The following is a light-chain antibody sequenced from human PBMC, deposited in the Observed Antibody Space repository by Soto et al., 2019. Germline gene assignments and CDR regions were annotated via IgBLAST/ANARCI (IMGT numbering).Light chain of an antibody. Sequence: EIVLTQSPGTLSLSPGERATLSCRASQSVGSRSLAWYQQKPGQAPRVLLYGTSERATGIPDRFSGSGYGTEFTLTISRLEPEDFAVYFCQQYGRSPTFGQGTKVDIK. CDR3: QQYGRSPT. V-gene: IGKV3-20*01. CDR2: GTS. CDR1: QSVGSRS. J-gene: IGKJ1*01.